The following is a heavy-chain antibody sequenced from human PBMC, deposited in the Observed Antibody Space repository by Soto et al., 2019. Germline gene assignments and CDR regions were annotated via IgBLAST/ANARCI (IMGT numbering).Heavy chain of an antibody. D-gene: IGHD3-3*01. CDR1: GFTFDDYT. Sequence: PGGSLRLSCAASGFTFDDYTMHWVRQAPGKGLEWVSLISWDGGSTYYADSVKGRFIISRDNSKNSLYLQMNSLRTEDTALYYCAKVANLRTYYDFWSGFDDAFDIWGQGTMVTVSS. J-gene: IGHJ3*02. CDR3: AKVANLRTYYDFWSGFDDAFDI. V-gene: IGHV3-43*01. CDR2: ISWDGGST.